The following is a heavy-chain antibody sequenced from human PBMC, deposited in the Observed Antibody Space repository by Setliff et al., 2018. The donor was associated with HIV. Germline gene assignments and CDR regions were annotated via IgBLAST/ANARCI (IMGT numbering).Heavy chain of an antibody. D-gene: IGHD6-6*01. Sequence: SETLSLTCAVYGGSFSGYFWSWIRQSPRKRLEWIGELNDSGSTNYNPSLKSRVTISVDTSKNQFFLRLSSVTAADTGVYYCARGTKLVWGRWFDPWGQGILVTVS. CDR2: LNDSGST. CDR1: GGSFSGYF. CDR3: ARGTKLVWGRWFDP. J-gene: IGHJ5*02. V-gene: IGHV4-34*01.